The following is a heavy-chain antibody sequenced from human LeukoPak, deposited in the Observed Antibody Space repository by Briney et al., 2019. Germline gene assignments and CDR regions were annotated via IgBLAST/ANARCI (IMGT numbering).Heavy chain of an antibody. CDR3: ARESGYCTHSNCYRPEDF. Sequence: PGGSLRLSCAASGFTFTNYWMHWVRQAPGKGLVWVSRINTDGSSTTYADSVKGRFTISRDNAKNTLYLQMNSLRGEDTAVYYCARESGYCTHSNCYRPEDFWGQGTLVTVSS. V-gene: IGHV3-74*03. CDR1: GFTFTNYW. J-gene: IGHJ4*02. D-gene: IGHD2-8*01. CDR2: INTDGSST.